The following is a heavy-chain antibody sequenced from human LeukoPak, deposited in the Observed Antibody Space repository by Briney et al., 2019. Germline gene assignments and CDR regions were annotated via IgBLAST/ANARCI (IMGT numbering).Heavy chain of an antibody. CDR3: ARGSRQIVVVILDY. CDR1: GGSFSGYY. J-gene: IGHJ4*02. V-gene: IGHV4-34*01. Sequence: SETLSLTCAVYGGSFSGYYWSWIRQPPGKGLEWIGEINHSGSTNYNPSLRSRVTISVDTSKNQFSLKLSSVTAADTAVYYCARGSRQIVVVILDYWGQGTLVTVSS. CDR2: INHSGST. D-gene: IGHD2-21*01.